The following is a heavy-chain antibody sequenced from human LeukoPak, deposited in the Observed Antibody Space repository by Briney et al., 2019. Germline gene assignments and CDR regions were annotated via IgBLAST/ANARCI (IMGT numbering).Heavy chain of an antibody. CDR1: GGTFSSYA. V-gene: IGHV1-69*13. CDR3: ARMEGLYSGSYNFDY. Sequence: ASVKVSCKASGGTFSSYAISWVRQAPGQGLEWMGGIIPIFGTANYVQKFQGRVTITADESTSTAYMELSSLRSEDTAVYYCARMEGLYSGSYNFDYWGQGTLVTVSS. D-gene: IGHD1-26*01. CDR2: IIPIFGTA. J-gene: IGHJ4*02.